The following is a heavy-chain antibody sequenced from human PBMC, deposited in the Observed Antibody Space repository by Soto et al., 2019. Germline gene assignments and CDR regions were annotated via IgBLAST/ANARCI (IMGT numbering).Heavy chain of an antibody. CDR1: CGSSSGGAYY. D-gene: IGHD3-3*01. CDR3: ARDNILGILYGGMDV. V-gene: IGHV4-30-4*01. Sequence: LXLTCTVSCGSSSGGAYYWMLIRQPPGKGLEWIGYIYYSGSTYYNPSLKSRVTISVDTSKNQFSLKLSSVTAADTAVYYCARDNILGILYGGMDVWGQGTTVTVSS. J-gene: IGHJ6*02. CDR2: IYYSGST.